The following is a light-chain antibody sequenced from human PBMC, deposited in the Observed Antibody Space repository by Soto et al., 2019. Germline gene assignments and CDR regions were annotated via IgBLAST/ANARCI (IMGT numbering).Light chain of an antibody. CDR1: NIGSKG. CDR3: QVWESTNNHRV. Sequence: SYELTQAPSVSVAPGQTAEITCGGNNIGSKGVHWYQQKPGQAPVLVVYDDIDRPSGIPERFSGSNSGNTATLTINTVVAGDEADYYCQVWESTNNHRVFGGGTKLTVL. CDR2: DDI. J-gene: IGLJ2*01. V-gene: IGLV3-21*02.